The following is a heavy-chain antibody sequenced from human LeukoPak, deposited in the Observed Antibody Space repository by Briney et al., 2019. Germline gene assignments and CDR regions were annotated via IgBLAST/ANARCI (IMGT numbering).Heavy chain of an antibody. D-gene: IGHD3-22*01. CDR1: GYTFTSYA. V-gene: IGHV7-4-1*02. CDR3: ARGPVGYYASSGYYVDY. CDR2: INTNTGNP. J-gene: IGHJ4*02. Sequence: ASVKVSCKASGYTFTSYAMNWVRQAPGQGLEWMGWINTNTGNPTYAQGFTGRFVFSLDTSVSTAYLQISSLKAEDTAVYYCARGPVGYYASSGYYVDYWGQGTLVTVSS.